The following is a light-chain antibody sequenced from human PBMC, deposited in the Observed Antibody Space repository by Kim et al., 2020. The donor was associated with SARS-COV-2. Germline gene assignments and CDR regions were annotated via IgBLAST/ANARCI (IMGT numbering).Light chain of an antibody. Sequence: PGERATPTCRASQSIRSSLAWYQQKPGQAPRLLIYDACIRAIGVPARFTGSGSGTEFTLTNSSLQSEDFAVYFCQKYYTWSALTFGGGTKVDIK. CDR3: QKYYTWSALT. CDR2: DAC. J-gene: IGKJ4*01. CDR1: QSIRSS. V-gene: IGKV3D-15*01.